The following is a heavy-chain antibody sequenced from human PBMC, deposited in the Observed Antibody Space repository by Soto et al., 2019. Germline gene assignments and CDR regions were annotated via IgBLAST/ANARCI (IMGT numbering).Heavy chain of an antibody. J-gene: IGHJ6*03. V-gene: IGHV3-23*01. CDR1: GFTFSSYA. CDR3: AKDRSVVVPAARYYYYYMDV. D-gene: IGHD2-2*01. CDR2: ISGSGGST. Sequence: ESGGGLVQPGGSLRLSCAASGFTFSSYAMSWVRQAPGKGLEWVSAISGSGGSTYYADSVKGRFTISRDNSKNTLYLQMNSLRAEDTAVYYCAKDRSVVVPAARYYYYYMDVWGKGTTVTVSS.